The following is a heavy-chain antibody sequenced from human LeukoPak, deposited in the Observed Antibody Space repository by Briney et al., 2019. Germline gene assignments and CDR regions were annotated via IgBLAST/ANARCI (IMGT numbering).Heavy chain of an antibody. V-gene: IGHV3-23*01. CDR1: GFTFSSYA. CDR2: ISGSGGST. Sequence: PGGSLRLSCAASGFTFSSYAMSWVRQAPGKGLEWVSAISGSGGSTYYADSVKGRFTISRDNSKNTLYLQMNSLRAEDTAVYYCAKGPMRFADRSNWFDPWGQGTLVTVSS. D-gene: IGHD1-14*01. J-gene: IGHJ5*02. CDR3: AKGPMRFADRSNWFDP.